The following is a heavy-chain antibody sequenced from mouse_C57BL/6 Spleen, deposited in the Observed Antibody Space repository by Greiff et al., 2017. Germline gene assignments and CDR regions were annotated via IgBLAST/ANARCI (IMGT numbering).Heavy chain of an antibody. J-gene: IGHJ1*03. CDR3: ARRYYGSSPYFDV. Sequence: QVQLKQSGPELVKPGASVKISCKASGYTFTDYYINWVKQRPGQGLEWIGWIFPGSGSTYYNEKFKGKATLTVDKSSSTAYMLLSSLTSEDSAVYFCARRYYGSSPYFDVWGTGTTVTVSS. V-gene: IGHV1-75*01. CDR2: IFPGSGST. D-gene: IGHD1-1*01. CDR1: GYTFTDYY.